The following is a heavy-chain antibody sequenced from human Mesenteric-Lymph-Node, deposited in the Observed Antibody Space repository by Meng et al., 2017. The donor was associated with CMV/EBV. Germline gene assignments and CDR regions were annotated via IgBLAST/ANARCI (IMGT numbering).Heavy chain of an antibody. D-gene: IGHD2-2*01. CDR2: INGAGRDT. J-gene: IGHJ4*02. CDR3: AKGGCSGTSCLDY. V-gene: IGHV3-74*01. CDR1: GFTFSTYW. Sequence: CAASGFTFSTYWVHWVRQAPGKGLMWVSRINGAGRDTDYADSVKGRFTISRDNAKNTLYLQMTSLRAEDTAVYYCAKGGCSGTSCLDYWGQGTLVTVSS.